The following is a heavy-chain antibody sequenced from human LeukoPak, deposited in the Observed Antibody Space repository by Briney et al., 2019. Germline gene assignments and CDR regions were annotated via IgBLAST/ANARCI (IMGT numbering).Heavy chain of an antibody. CDR1: GGTFSSYA. CDR3: ARGGEQQLVLFDY. Sequence: SVKVSCKASGGTFSSYAISWVRQAPGQGLEWMGRIIPIFGIANYAQKFQGRVTITADKSTSTAYMELSSLRSEDTAVYYCARGGEQQLVLFDYWGQGTLVAVSS. V-gene: IGHV1-69*04. CDR2: IIPIFGIA. J-gene: IGHJ4*02. D-gene: IGHD6-13*01.